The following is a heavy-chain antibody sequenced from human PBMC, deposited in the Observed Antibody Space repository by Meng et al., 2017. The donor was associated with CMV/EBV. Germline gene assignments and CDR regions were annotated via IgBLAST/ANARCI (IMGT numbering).Heavy chain of an antibody. D-gene: IGHD6-13*01. V-gene: IGHV1-46*01. CDR1: GYTFTRDS. CDR2: INPSGGST. CDR3: ALAEYSSSLFDY. J-gene: IGHJ4*02. Sequence: VQMVKSEAEVKKPRAHVKATCKASGYTFTRDSMRWVRQAPAQRLEWMGIINPSGGSTSYAQKFQGRVTMTRDTSTSTVYMELSSLRSEDTAVYYCALAEYSSSLFDYWGQGTLVTVSS.